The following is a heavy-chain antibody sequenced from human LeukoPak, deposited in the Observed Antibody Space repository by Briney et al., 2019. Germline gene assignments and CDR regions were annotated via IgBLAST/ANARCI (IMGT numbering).Heavy chain of an antibody. D-gene: IGHD3-9*01. J-gene: IGHJ5*02. CDR1: GGSISSYY. Sequence: SETLSLTCNVSGGSISSYYWSWIRQPPGKGLEWIGYIYYSGSTNYNPSLKSRITMSVDTSKNQFSLKLSSVTAADTAVYYCARGDVLRNFDWFGSLDPWGQGTLVTVSS. CDR3: ARGDVLRNFDWFGSLDP. V-gene: IGHV4-59*01. CDR2: IYYSGST.